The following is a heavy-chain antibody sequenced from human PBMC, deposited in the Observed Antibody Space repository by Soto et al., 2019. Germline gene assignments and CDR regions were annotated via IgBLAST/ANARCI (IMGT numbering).Heavy chain of an antibody. CDR1: GGSISSYY. CDR2: IYYSGST. V-gene: IGHV4-59*01. J-gene: IGHJ6*04. Sequence: PSEPLSLTFTVYGGSISSYYWSWIRQPPGKGLEWIGYIYYSGSTNYNPSLKSRVSISVDTSKNQFSLKLSSVTAADTAVYYCARRATVKGGSGMDGWGKGTTVTV. D-gene: IGHD4-17*01. CDR3: ARRATVKGGSGMDG.